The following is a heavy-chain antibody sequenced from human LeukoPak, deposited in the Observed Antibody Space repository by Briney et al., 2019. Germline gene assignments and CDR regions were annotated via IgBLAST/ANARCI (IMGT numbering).Heavy chain of an antibody. V-gene: IGHV3-21*01. CDR2: ISSSSSYI. J-gene: IGHJ6*03. Sequence: GGSLRLSCAASGFTFSSYSMNWVRQAPGKGREWVSSISSSSSYIYYADSVKGQFTISRDNAKNSLYLQMNSLRAEDTAVYYCAREQSMVAQPPETYYFYMDVWGKGTTVTVSS. CDR1: GFTFSSYS. CDR3: AREQSMVAQPPETYYFYMDV. D-gene: IGHD3-10*01.